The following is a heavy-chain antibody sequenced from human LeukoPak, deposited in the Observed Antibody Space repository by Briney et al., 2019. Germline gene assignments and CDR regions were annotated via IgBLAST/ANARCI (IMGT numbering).Heavy chain of an antibody. CDR3: ARGLDDSSGYFPYYFDY. V-gene: IGHV3-48*04. D-gene: IGHD3-22*01. CDR2: ISSSSSTI. J-gene: IGHJ4*02. Sequence: GGSLRLSCVASGFTFSTYWMNWVRQAPGKGLEWVSYISSSSSTIYYADSVKGRFTISRDNAKNSLYLQMNSLRAEDTAVYYCARGLDDSSGYFPYYFDYWGQGTLVTVSS. CDR1: GFTFSTYW.